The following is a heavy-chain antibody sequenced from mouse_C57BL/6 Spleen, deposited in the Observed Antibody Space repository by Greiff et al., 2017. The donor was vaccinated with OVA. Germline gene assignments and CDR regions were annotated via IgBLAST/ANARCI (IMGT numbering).Heavy chain of an antibody. CDR2: INPNNGGT. CDR1: GYTFTDYY. Sequence: VQLQQSGPELVKPGASVKISCKASGYTFTDYYMNWVKQSHGKSLEWIGDINPNNGGTSYNQKFKGKATLTVDKSSSTAYMELRSLTSEDSAVYYCASGSSGSVYFDYWGQGTTLTVSS. J-gene: IGHJ2*01. CDR3: ASGSSGSVYFDY. D-gene: IGHD3-2*02. V-gene: IGHV1-26*01.